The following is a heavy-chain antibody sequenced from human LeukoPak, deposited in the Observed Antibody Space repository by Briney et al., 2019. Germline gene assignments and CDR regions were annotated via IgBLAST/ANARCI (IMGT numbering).Heavy chain of an antibody. J-gene: IGHJ2*01. D-gene: IGHD4-17*01. Sequence: PSETLSLTCAVYGGSFSGYYWSWIRQPPGKGLEWIGEINHSGSTNYNPSLKSRVTISVDTSKNQFSLKLSSVTAADTAVYYCARDRWTVTARYFDLWGRGTLVTVSS. CDR1: GGSFSGYY. CDR3: ARDRWTVTARYFDL. V-gene: IGHV4-34*01. CDR2: INHSGST.